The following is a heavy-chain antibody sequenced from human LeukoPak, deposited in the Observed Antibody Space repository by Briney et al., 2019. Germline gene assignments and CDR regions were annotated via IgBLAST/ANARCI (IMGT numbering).Heavy chain of an antibody. CDR1: GGSISSYY. CDR2: IYTSGST. Sequence: SETLSLTCTVSGGSISSYYWSWIRQPAGKGLEWIGRIYTSGSTNYKPSLKSRVTMSVDTSKNQFSLKLSSVTAADTAVYYCARTGYSSGWYWFDPWGQGTLVTVSS. D-gene: IGHD6-19*01. CDR3: ARTGYSSGWYWFDP. J-gene: IGHJ5*02. V-gene: IGHV4-4*07.